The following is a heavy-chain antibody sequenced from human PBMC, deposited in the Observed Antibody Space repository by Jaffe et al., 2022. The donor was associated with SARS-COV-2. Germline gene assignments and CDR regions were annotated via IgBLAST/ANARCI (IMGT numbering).Heavy chain of an antibody. D-gene: IGHD3-3*01. V-gene: IGHV4-61*02. CDR3: ARDHYDFWSGYSHYYYYGMDV. CDR1: GGSISSGSYY. Sequence: QVQLQESGPGLVKPSQTLSLTCTVSGGSISSGSYYWSWIRQPAGKGLEWIGRIYTSGSTNYNPSLKSRVTISVDTSKNQFSLKLSSVTAADTAVYYCARDHYDFWSGYSHYYYYGMDVWGQGTTVTVSS. J-gene: IGHJ6*02. CDR2: IYTSGST.